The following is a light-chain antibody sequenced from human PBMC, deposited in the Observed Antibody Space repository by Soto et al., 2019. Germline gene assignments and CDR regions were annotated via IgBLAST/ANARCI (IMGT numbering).Light chain of an antibody. CDR1: QSVISSY. CDR2: DAS. J-gene: IGKJ4*01. CDR3: QQYNNWPLI. Sequence: EIVLTQSPGTLSLSPGERATLSCRASQSVISSYLAWYQQKPGQAPRVLIYDASTRATGIPDRFSGSGFGTEFTLTISSLQSEDFAVYYCQQYNNWPLIFGGGTKVDIK. V-gene: IGKV3D-15*01.